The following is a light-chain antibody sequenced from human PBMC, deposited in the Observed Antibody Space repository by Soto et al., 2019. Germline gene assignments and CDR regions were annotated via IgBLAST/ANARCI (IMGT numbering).Light chain of an antibody. CDR1: SGHSTNA. V-gene: IGLV4-69*01. CDR3: QTWGTGIVL. Sequence: QPVLTQSPSASASLGASVKLTCTLSSGHSTNAIAWHQQQPEKGPRYLMKLNSDGSHSKGDGIPDRFSGSSSGAERYLTISSLQSEDEADYYCQTWGTGIVLFGGGTKLTVL. CDR2: LNSDGSH. J-gene: IGLJ2*01.